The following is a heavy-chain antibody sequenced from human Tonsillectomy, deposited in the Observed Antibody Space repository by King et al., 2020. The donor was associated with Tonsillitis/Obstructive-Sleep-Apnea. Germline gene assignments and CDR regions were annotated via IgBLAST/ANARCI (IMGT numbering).Heavy chain of an antibody. D-gene: IGHD4-11*01. J-gene: IGHJ6*03. CDR2: INNKTGNP. CDR3: AREVYSNYDDYSYMDV. Sequence: VQLVESGSELKKPGASVKVSCKASGYTFTSYAMNWVRQAPGQGLEWMGWINNKTGNPSYAQGFTGRFVFSLDTSVSTAYLQNSSLKAEDTAVYYCAREVYSNYDDYSYMDVWGKGTAVTVSS. V-gene: IGHV7-4-1*02. CDR1: GYTFTSYA.